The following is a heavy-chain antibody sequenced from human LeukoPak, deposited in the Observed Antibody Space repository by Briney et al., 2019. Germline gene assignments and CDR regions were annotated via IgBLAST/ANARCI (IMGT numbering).Heavy chain of an antibody. CDR3: ATYAADYDSSGYYPY. CDR2: INPSGGST. D-gene: IGHD3-22*01. Sequence: GASVKVSCKASGYTFTSYYMHWVRQAPGQGLEWMGIINPSGGSTSYAQKFQGRVTMTTDTSTSTAYMELRSLRSDDTAVYYCATYAADYDSSGYYPYWGQGTLVTVSS. J-gene: IGHJ4*02. V-gene: IGHV1-46*01. CDR1: GYTFTSYY.